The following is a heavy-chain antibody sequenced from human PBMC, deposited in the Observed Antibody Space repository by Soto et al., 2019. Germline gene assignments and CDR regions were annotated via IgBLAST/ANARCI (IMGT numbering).Heavy chain of an antibody. CDR2: ISGSGGST. CDR1: GFTFSSYA. D-gene: IGHD3-3*01. Sequence: GGSLRLSCAASGFTFSSYAMSWVRQAPGKGLEWVSAISGSGGSTYYADSVKGRFTISRDNSKNTLYLQMNSLRAEDTAVYYCAKWGGAFWSGYLTDDYYYGMDVWGQGTTVTVSS. CDR3: AKWGGAFWSGYLTDDYYYGMDV. V-gene: IGHV3-23*01. J-gene: IGHJ6*02.